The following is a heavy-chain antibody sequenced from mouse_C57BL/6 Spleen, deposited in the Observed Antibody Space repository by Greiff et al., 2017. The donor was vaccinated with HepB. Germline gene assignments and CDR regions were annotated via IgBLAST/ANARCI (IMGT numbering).Heavy chain of an antibody. D-gene: IGHD2-4*01. CDR3: ERQITTGCDD. J-gene: IGHJ2*01. Sequence: EVMLVESGGGLVQPGGSLSLSCAASGFTFTDYYMSWVRQPPGKALEWLGFIRNKANGYTTEYSASVKGRFTISRDNSQSISYLQMNDLRAEDRATNESERQITTGCDDWGQGTTGKVSS. CDR2: IRNKANGYTT. V-gene: IGHV7-3*01. CDR1: GFTFTDYY.